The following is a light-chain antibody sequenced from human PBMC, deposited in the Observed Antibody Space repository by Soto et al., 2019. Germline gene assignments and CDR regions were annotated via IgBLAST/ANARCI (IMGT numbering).Light chain of an antibody. CDR3: QQYGTSPPWT. V-gene: IGKV3-20*01. J-gene: IGKJ1*01. CDR2: GAS. CDR1: QSINSN. Sequence: IVMTQSPATLSVSPGERATLSCRASQSINSNLAWYQQKPGRAPRLLLYGASSRATGIPDRFRGSGSGTDFTLTISRLEPEDFAIYYCQQYGTSPPWTFGQGTKVDIK.